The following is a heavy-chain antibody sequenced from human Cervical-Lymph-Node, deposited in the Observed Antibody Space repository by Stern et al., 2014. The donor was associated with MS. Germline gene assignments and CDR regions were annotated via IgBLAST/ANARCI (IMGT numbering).Heavy chain of an antibody. CDR1: GDTFSTYA. D-gene: IGHD2-2*01. CDR3: ARDLYCNTTSCSS. V-gene: IGHV1-69*18. J-gene: IGHJ5*02. CDR2: IIPMIVTA. Sequence: QVQLVQSGTEVKKPGSSVRVSCKASGDTFSTYAISWVRQAPGQGLEWMGTIIPMIVTANYAQNFQGRVTITADESTTTAYLELTSLRSEDTAVYYCARDLYCNTTSCSSWGQGTQVTVSS.